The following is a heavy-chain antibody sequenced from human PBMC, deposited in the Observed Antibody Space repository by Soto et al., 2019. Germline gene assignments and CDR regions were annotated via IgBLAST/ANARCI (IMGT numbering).Heavy chain of an antibody. CDR2: ISGSGGST. J-gene: IGHJ3*02. CDR3: ASQVEMATISGDAFDI. Sequence: GGSLRLSCAASGFTFSSYAMSWVRQAPGKGLEWVSAISGSGGSTYYADSVKGRFTISRDNSKNTLYLQMNSLRAEDTAVYYCASQVEMATISGDAFDIWGQGTMGTVSS. CDR1: GFTFSSYA. V-gene: IGHV3-23*01. D-gene: IGHD5-12*01.